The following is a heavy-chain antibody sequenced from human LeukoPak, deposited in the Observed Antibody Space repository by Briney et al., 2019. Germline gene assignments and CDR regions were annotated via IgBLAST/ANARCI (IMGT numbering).Heavy chain of an antibody. J-gene: IGHJ4*02. CDR2: ISTSSSII. Sequence: GGSLRLSCAASGFTFSTYSMNWVRQAPGKGLEWVSYISTSSSIICYADSVKGRFTISRDNAKNSLYLQMNSLRAEDTAVYYCARSSGWSHYYFDYWGQGTLVTVSS. D-gene: IGHD6-19*01. CDR1: GFTFSTYS. V-gene: IGHV3-48*01. CDR3: ARSSGWSHYYFDY.